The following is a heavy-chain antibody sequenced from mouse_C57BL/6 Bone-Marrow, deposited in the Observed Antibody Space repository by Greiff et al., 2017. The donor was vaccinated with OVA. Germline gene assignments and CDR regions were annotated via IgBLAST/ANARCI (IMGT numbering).Heavy chain of an antibody. CDR2: IYPRSGNT. CDR1: GYTFTSYG. J-gene: IGHJ3*01. CDR3: ARADSSGYWIAY. D-gene: IGHD3-2*02. Sequence: VMLVESGAELARPGASVKLSCKASGYTFTSYGISWVKQRTGQGLEWIGEIYPRSGNTYYNEKFKGKATLTADKSSSTAYMELRSLTSEDSAVYVCARADSSGYWIAYWGQGTLVTVSA. V-gene: IGHV1-81*01.